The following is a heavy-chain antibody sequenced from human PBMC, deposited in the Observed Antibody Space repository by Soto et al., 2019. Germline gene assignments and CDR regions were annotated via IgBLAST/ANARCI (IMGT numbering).Heavy chain of an antibody. V-gene: IGHV1-69*12. J-gene: IGHJ5*02. CDR1: GGTFSSYA. CDR2: IIPIFGTA. D-gene: IGHD5-12*01. CDR3: ARLTGGYSGYDFRSWWFDP. Sequence: QVQLVQSGAEVKKPGSSVKVSCKASGGTFSSYASSWVRQAPGQGLEWMGGIIPIFGTANYAQKFQGRVTITADESTSTAYMELSSLRSEDTAVYYCARLTGGYSGYDFRSWWFDPWGQGTLVTVS.